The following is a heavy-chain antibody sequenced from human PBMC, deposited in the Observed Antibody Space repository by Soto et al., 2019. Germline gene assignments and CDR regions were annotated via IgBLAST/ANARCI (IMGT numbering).Heavy chain of an antibody. CDR2: IYYSGST. J-gene: IGHJ3*02. Sequence: PSETLSLTCTVSGGSISSGGHYWSWIRQPPGKGLEWIGYIYYSGSTNYNPSLKSRVTISVDTSKNQFSLKLSSVTAADTAVYYCARTNKAYYYDSSGYYYHFAFDIWGQGTMVTVSS. D-gene: IGHD3-22*01. CDR3: ARTNKAYYYDSSGYYYHFAFDI. CDR1: GGSISSGGHY. V-gene: IGHV4-61*08.